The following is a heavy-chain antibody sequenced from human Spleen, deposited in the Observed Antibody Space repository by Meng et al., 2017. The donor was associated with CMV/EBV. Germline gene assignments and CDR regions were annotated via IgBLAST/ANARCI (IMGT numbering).Heavy chain of an antibody. D-gene: IGHD5-12*01. CDR1: GYTFTTHY. Sequence: ASVKVSCKASGYTFTTHYIHWVRQAPGQGLEWMGIINPNGGSTTYAQKFQGRVTMTRDTSTSTVYMELSSLRSEDTAVYYCARVGVATIFYYYGMDVWGQGTTVTVSS. CDR2: INPNGGST. CDR3: ARVGVATIFYYYGMDV. V-gene: IGHV1-46*01. J-gene: IGHJ6*02.